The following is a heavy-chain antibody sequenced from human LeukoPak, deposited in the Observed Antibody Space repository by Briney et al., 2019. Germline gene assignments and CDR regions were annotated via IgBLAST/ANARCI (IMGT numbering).Heavy chain of an antibody. CDR1: GGSVSSGTYY. V-gene: IGHV4-61*01. CDR2: IYYSGST. CDR3: TRSTNLEAFDI. J-gene: IGHJ3*02. D-gene: IGHD2-8*01. Sequence: SETLSLTCTVSGGSVSSGTYYWSWIRQPPGKGLEWIGYIYYSGSTNYNPSLKSRVTISVDTSKNQCSLKLSSVTTADTAVYYCTRSTNLEAFDIWGQGTMVTVSS.